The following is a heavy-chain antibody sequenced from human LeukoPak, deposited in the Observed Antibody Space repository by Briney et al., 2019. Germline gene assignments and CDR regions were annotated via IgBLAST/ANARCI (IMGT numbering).Heavy chain of an antibody. Sequence: SETLSLTCTVSGGSISSHYWSWIRQPPGKGLEWIGYIYYSGSTNYNPSLKSRVTISVDTSKNQFSLKLSSVTAADTAVYYCAREGVVVTASGAFDIWGQGTMVTVSS. V-gene: IGHV4-59*11. J-gene: IGHJ3*02. D-gene: IGHD2-21*02. CDR3: AREGVVVTASGAFDI. CDR2: IYYSGST. CDR1: GGSISSHY.